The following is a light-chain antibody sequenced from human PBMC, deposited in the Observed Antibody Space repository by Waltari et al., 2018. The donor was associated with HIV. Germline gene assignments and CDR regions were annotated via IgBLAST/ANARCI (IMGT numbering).Light chain of an antibody. J-gene: IGLJ2*01. CDR2: SNN. CDR1: SSNIGSNT. CDR3: AACDDSLCVV. Sequence: QSVLTQPPSASGTPGQRVTISCSGSSSNIGSNTVNWYQQLPGTAPKLLIYSNNQRPSGVPDRFSGSKSGTSASLAIRGLQSEDEADYYCAACDDSLCVVFGGGTKLTVL. V-gene: IGLV1-44*01.